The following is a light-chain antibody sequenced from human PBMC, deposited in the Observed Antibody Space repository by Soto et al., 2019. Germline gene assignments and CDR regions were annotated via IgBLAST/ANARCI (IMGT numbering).Light chain of an antibody. CDR2: DAS. J-gene: IGKJ4*01. CDR1: HDVSRN. Sequence: DIQMTQSPSSLSASEGDRVTITCHSSHDVSRNLNWFQQKPGEAPQLLIYDASNLERGVPSRFSVSGSGTDLTLTISSLQPEDVGTYYCQQYNSLLSFGGGTAVAIK. CDR3: QQYNSLLS. V-gene: IGKV1-33*01.